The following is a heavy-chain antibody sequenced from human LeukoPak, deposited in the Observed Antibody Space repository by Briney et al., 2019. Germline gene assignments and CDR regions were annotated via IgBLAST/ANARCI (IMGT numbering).Heavy chain of an antibody. CDR2: IYYSGST. CDR3: ARGGLLFWFDP. CDR1: GGSISSGGYY. J-gene: IGHJ5*02. V-gene: IGHV4-31*03. D-gene: IGHD3-10*01. Sequence: SETLSLTCTVSGGSISSGGYYWSWIRQHPGKGLEWIGYIYYSGSTYYNPSLKSRVTISVDTSKNQFSLKLSSVTAADTAVYYCARGGLLFWFDPWGQGTLVTVSS.